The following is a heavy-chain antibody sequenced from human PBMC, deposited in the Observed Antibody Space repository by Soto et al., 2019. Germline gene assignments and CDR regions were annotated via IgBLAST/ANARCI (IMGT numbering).Heavy chain of an antibody. V-gene: IGHV3-33*01. CDR1: GFTFSSYG. CDR2: IWYDGSNK. CDR3: ARTVPGGGSDFDY. D-gene: IGHD2-8*02. Sequence: GGSLRLSCAASGFTFSSYGMHWVRQAPDKGLEWVAVIWYDGSNKYYADSVKGRFTISRDNSKNTLYLQMNSLRAEDTAVYYCARTVPGGGSDFDYWGQGTLVTVSS. J-gene: IGHJ4*02.